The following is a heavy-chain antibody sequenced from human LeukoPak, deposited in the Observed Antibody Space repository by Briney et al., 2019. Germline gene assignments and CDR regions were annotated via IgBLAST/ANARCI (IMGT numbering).Heavy chain of an antibody. Sequence: SETLSLTCTVSGGSISSSSYYWGWLRQPPGKGLEWIGSIYYSGSTYYNPSLKSRVTISVDTSKNQFSLKLSSVTAADTAVYYCARAHLTVTDYYYYYMDVWGKGTTVTVSS. CDR1: GGSISSSSYY. CDR2: IYYSGST. J-gene: IGHJ6*03. V-gene: IGHV4-39*07. D-gene: IGHD4-17*01. CDR3: ARAHLTVTDYYYYYMDV.